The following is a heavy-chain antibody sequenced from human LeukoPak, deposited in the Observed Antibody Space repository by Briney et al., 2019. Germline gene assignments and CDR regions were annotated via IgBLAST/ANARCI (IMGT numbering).Heavy chain of an antibody. J-gene: IGHJ4*02. CDR1: GFTFGDYA. V-gene: IGHV3-49*04. Sequence: GGSLRLSCTASGFTFGDYAMSWVRQAPGKGLEWVGFIRSKAYGGTTEYAASVKGRFTISRDDSKSIAYLQMNSPKTEDTAVYYCTRSLGSYYYGSGSYYPLDYWGQGTLVTVSS. CDR3: TRSLGSYYYGSGSYYPLDY. CDR2: IRSKAYGGTT. D-gene: IGHD3-10*01.